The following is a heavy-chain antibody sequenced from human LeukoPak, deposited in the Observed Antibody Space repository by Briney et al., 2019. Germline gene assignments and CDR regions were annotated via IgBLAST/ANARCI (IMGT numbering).Heavy chain of an antibody. CDR3: ARDKGRYRAHKAMVIFDY. J-gene: IGHJ4*02. Sequence: GGSLRLSCAASGFTFCSFWMSWVRQAPGKGLEWVANIKQDVSEKYYVDSVKGRFTISRVNAKNSLYLQMTRLRAEDTAVYYCARDKGRYRAHKAMVIFDYWGQGTLVTVSS. V-gene: IGHV3-7*01. CDR1: GFTFCSFW. CDR2: IKQDVSEK. D-gene: IGHD5-18*01.